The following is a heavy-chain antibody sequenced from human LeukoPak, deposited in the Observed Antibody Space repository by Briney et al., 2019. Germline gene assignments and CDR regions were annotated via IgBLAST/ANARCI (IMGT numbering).Heavy chain of an antibody. Sequence: GGSLRLSCAASGSTFSSYAMSWVRQAPGKGLEWVSDISGSGGSTYYADSVKGRFTISRDNTKNTLYLQMNSLRAADTALYYCATLIRRCSSTSCHNWFDPWGQGTLVTVSS. V-gene: IGHV3-23*01. J-gene: IGHJ5*02. D-gene: IGHD2-2*01. CDR3: ATLIRRCSSTSCHNWFDP. CDR2: ISGSGGST. CDR1: GSTFSSYA.